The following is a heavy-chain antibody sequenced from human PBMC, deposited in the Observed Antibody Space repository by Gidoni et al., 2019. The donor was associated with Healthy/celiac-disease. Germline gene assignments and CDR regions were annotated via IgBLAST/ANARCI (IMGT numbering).Heavy chain of an antibody. CDR1: GFSLSTSGVG. CDR3: AHSALAGFDDSYYCDY. CDR2: IYWDDDK. Sequence: ITLKESGPTLVNPTQTLTLTCTFSGFSLSTSGVGVGWIRQPPGKALEWLAPIYWDDDKRYSPSLKSRLTITKDTSKNKVVLTMTNMDPVETATDYCAHSALAGFDDSYYCDYWGQGTLVTVSS. J-gene: IGHJ4*02. D-gene: IGHD3-10*01. V-gene: IGHV2-5*02.